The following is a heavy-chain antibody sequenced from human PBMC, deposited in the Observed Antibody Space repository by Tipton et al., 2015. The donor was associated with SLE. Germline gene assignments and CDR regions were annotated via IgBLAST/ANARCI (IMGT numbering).Heavy chain of an antibody. Sequence: GLVKPSETLSLTCTVSGGSISSYYWSWIRQPAGKGLEWIGHIYTSGSTNYNPSLKSRVTISVDTSKNQFSLKLSSVTAADTAVYYCARGGLYDSSGYYHDAFDIWGQGTMVTVSS. CDR2: IYTSGST. J-gene: IGHJ3*02. V-gene: IGHV4-4*07. D-gene: IGHD3-22*01. CDR1: GGSISSYY. CDR3: ARGGLYDSSGYYHDAFDI.